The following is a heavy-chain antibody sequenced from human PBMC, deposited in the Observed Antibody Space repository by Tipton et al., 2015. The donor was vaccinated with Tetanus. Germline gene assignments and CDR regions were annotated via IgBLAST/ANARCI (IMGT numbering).Heavy chain of an antibody. J-gene: IGHJ5*02. V-gene: IGHV4-31*02. CDR3: ARAPYYTNQRIRFDP. D-gene: IGHD4-11*01. CDR1: GGSINSGTYY. Sequence: GLVKPSETLSLTCTVSGGSINSGTYYWSWLRQHPGKGLEWIGYIFYSGNTNYNPSLKSRVAISVDSSQKHFSLNLTSVTAADTAVYFCARAPYYTNQRIRFDPWGQGMLVTVSS. CDR2: IFYSGNT.